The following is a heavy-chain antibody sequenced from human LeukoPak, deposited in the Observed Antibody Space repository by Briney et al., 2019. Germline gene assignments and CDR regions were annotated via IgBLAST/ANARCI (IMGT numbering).Heavy chain of an antibody. V-gene: IGHV3-23*01. CDR1: GFTFSSYA. D-gene: IGHD3-22*01. J-gene: IGHJ4*02. Sequence: GGSLRLSCAASGFTFSSYAMSWVRQAPGKGLEWVSDISGSGSSTYYADSVKGRFTISRDNAKNSLYLQMNSLRAEDTAVYYCASSVGYYYDSSGYNYWGQGTLVTVSS. CDR2: ISGSGSST. CDR3: ASSVGYYYDSSGYNY.